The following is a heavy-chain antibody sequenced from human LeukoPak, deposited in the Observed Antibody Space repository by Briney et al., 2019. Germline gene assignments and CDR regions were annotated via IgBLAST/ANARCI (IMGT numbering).Heavy chain of an antibody. CDR3: ARTSITMVSST. CDR1: GYTFTSYG. Sequence: GASVKVSCKTSGYTFTSYGITWVRQAPGQGLEWLGWISGNNGDTSYAHNVDGRVTMTTDTSTSTGYMELRSLRSDDTAVYYCARTSITMVSSTWGQGTLVIVSS. J-gene: IGHJ4*02. CDR2: ISGNNGDT. V-gene: IGHV1-18*04. D-gene: IGHD3-10*01.